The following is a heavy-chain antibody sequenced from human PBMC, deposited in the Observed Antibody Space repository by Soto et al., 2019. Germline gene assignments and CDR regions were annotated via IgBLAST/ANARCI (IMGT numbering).Heavy chain of an antibody. CDR1: GGSISSSSYY. Sequence: SATLSLTCTVSGGSISSSSYYWGWIRQPPGKGLEWIGSIYYSGSTYYNPSLKSRVTISVDTSKNQFSLKLSSVTAADTAVYYCARHSVVYAIPEYYYYYMDVWGKGTTVTVSS. CDR2: IYYSGST. V-gene: IGHV4-39*01. D-gene: IGHD2-8*02. J-gene: IGHJ6*03. CDR3: ARHSVVYAIPEYYYYYMDV.